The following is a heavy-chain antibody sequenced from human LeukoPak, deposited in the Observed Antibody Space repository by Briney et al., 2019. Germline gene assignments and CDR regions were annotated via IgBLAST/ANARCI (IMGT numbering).Heavy chain of an antibody. CDR1: GGSISSYY. J-gene: IGHJ4*02. CDR3: ARALHDYGDYAFGY. Sequence: SETLSLTCTVSGGSISSYYWSWIRQPPGKGLEWIGYIYYSGSTNYNPSLKSRVTISVDTSKNQFSLKLSSVTAADTAVYYCARALHDYGDYAFGYWGQGTLVTVSS. CDR2: IYYSGST. D-gene: IGHD4-17*01. V-gene: IGHV4-59*01.